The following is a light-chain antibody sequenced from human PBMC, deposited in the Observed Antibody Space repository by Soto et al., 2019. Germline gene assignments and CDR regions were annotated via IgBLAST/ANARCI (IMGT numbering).Light chain of an antibody. J-gene: IGKJ4*01. CDR1: QSVLYSSNNKNY. Sequence: DIVMTQSPDSLAVSLGGRATINCKSSQSVLYSSNNKNYLTWYQQKPGQPPKLLIYWASTRESGVPDRFTGSGSGTDFTLTISSLQAEDVAVYYCQQYYSNPRTFGGGTKVDIK. CDR3: QQYYSNPRT. V-gene: IGKV4-1*01. CDR2: WAS.